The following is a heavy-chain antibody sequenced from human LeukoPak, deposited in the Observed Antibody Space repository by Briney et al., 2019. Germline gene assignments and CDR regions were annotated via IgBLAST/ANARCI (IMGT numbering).Heavy chain of an antibody. CDR3: ARDGHGSGPHRVIDP. Sequence: PSQTLSLTCAVSGGSISSGGYSWSWIRQPPGKGLEWIGYIYHSGNTYYNPSLKSRVTISVDRSKNQFSLKLSSVTAADTAVYYCARDGHGSGPHRVIDPWGQGTLVTVSS. D-gene: IGHD3-3*01. V-gene: IGHV4-30-2*01. J-gene: IGHJ5*02. CDR1: GGSISSGGYS. CDR2: IYHSGNT.